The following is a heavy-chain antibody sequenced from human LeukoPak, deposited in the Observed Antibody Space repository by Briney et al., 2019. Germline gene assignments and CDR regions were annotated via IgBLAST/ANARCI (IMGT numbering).Heavy chain of an antibody. V-gene: IGHV3-48*03. Sequence: RSGGSLRLSCAASGFTFSSYEMNWVRQAPGKGLEWVSYISSSGNSIYYADSVKGRFTISRDNAKSSLYLQMNSLRAEDTAVYYCARVPALRYFDRLPDYWGQGTLVTVSS. CDR3: ARVPALRYFDRLPDY. J-gene: IGHJ4*02. D-gene: IGHD3-9*01. CDR1: GFTFSSYE. CDR2: ISSSGNSI.